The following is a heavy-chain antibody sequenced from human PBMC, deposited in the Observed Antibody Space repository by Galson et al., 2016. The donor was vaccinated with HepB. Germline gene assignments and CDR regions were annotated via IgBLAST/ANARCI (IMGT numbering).Heavy chain of an antibody. CDR3: ARLLRFLASGFYYYGMDV. Sequence: SLRLSCAASGFAVSNDYISWVRQAPGKGLQWVSSFYSGGTTYYADSVKGRFTISRDNSKNTVYLQMNSLRVDDTAVYYCARLLRFLASGFYYYGMDVWGQGTTVTVSS. J-gene: IGHJ6*02. CDR2: FYSGGTT. CDR1: GFAVSNDY. V-gene: IGHV3-53*01. D-gene: IGHD3-3*01.